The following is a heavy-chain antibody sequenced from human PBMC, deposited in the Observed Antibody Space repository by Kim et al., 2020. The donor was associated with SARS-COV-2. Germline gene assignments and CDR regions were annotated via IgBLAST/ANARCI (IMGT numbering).Heavy chain of an antibody. V-gene: IGHV3-21*01. J-gene: IGHJ4*02. Sequence: GGSLRLSCAASGFTFSSYSMNWVRQAPGKGLEWVSSISSSSSYIYYADSVKGRITISRDNAKNSLYLQMNSLRAEDTAVYYCASQYSRNWGNFDYWGQGTLVTVSS. CDR3: ASQYSRNWGNFDY. CDR2: ISSSSSYI. CDR1: GFTFSSYS. D-gene: IGHD6-13*01.